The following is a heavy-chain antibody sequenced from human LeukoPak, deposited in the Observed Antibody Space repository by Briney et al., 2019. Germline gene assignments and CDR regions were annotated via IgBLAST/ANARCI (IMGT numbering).Heavy chain of an antibody. CDR2: INTDGSST. CDR1: GFTLSNYW. Sequence: PGGSLRLSCSASGFTLSNYWIHWVRQAPGKGLVWVSRINTDGSSTNYADFVRGRFTVSRDSAKNTLYLQMNSLRAEDTAVYYCARRIYGDSEDYWGQGTLVTVSS. V-gene: IGHV3-74*01. J-gene: IGHJ4*02. D-gene: IGHD4-17*01. CDR3: ARRIYGDSEDY.